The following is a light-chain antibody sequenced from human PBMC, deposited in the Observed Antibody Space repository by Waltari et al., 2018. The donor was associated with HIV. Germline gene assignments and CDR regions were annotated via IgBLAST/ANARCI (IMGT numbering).Light chain of an antibody. CDR1: QGISNY. Sequence: DIQLTQSPSFLSASVGDRVTIACRASQGISNYLAWYQQKPGKAPKRLIYGASTLQSGVPARFSGSGSGTEFTLTIDSLQPDDFATYYCQQLNSYSSLTFGPGTKVDV. J-gene: IGKJ3*01. CDR3: QQLNSYSSLT. CDR2: GAS. V-gene: IGKV1-9*01.